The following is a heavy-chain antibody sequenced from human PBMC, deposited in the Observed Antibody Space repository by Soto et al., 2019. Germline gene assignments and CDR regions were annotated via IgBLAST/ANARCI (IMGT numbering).Heavy chain of an antibody. CDR1: GYTFTGYY. Sequence: GASVKVSCKASGYTFTGYYMHWVRQAPGQGLEWMGWINPNSGGTNYAQKFQGWVTMTRDTSISTAYMELSRLRSDETAVYYCAREPKVDTALVGGVGYYYGMDVCGQGYTVTVSS. CDR2: INPNSGGT. V-gene: IGHV1-2*04. J-gene: IGHJ6*02. CDR3: AREPKVDTALVGGVGYYYGMDV. D-gene: IGHD5-18*01.